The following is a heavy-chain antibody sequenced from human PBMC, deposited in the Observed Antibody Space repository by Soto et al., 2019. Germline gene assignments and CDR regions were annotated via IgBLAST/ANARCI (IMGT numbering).Heavy chain of an antibody. CDR3: ARDRGPYAGYSIRNYYYYGMDV. CDR2: IIPIFGTA. CDR1: GGTFSSYA. Sequence: QVQLVQSGAAVKKPGSSVKVSCKASGGTFSSYAISWVRQAPGQGLEWMGGIIPIFGTANYAQKFQGRVTITADKSTSTAYMELSSLRSEDTAVYYCARDRGPYAGYSIRNYYYYGMDVWGQGTTVTASS. J-gene: IGHJ6*02. V-gene: IGHV1-69*06. D-gene: IGHD4-4*01.